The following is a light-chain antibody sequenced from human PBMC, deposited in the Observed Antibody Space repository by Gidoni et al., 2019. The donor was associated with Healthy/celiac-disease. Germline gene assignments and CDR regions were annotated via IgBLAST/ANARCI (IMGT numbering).Light chain of an antibody. V-gene: IGKV3-20*01. CDR1: QSVSSSY. J-gene: IGKJ1*01. Sequence: EIVLTQSPGTLSLSPGERATLSCRASQSVSSSYLAWYQQKPGQAPRLLIYGASSRATGIPDRFSGIGSGTDFTLTISRLEPEDFAVYYCQQYGSSPRMFGQGTKVEIK. CDR3: QQYGSSPRM. CDR2: GAS.